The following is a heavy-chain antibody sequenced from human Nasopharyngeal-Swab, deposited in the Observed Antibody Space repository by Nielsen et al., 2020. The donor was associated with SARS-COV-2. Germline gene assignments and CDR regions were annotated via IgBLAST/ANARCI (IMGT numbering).Heavy chain of an antibody. CDR2: ISFDGRNK. CDR3: AKDLGSGWYGGDH. J-gene: IGHJ4*02. V-gene: IGHV3-30*18. Sequence: GGSLRLSCAASGFTFSGYGMPWVRQAPGEGLEWVALISFDGRNKFYSDSVKGRFTISRDNSRDTLYLQMNSLRTEDTAVYHCAKDLGSGWYGGDHWGQGILVSVSS. CDR1: GFTFSGYG. D-gene: IGHD6-19*01.